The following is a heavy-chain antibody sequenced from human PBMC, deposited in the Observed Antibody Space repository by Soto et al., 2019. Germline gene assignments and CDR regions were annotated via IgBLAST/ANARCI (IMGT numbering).Heavy chain of an antibody. CDR2: IIPILGIA. CDR3: ARVPRDYDSSGYYYYFDY. V-gene: IGHV1-69*02. D-gene: IGHD3-22*01. Sequence: SVKVSCKASGGTFSSYTISWVRQAPGQGLEWMGRIIPILGIANYAQKFQGRVTITADESTSTAYMELSSLRSEDTAVYYCARVPRDYDSSGYYYYFDYWGQGTLVTVSS. CDR1: GGTFSSYT. J-gene: IGHJ4*02.